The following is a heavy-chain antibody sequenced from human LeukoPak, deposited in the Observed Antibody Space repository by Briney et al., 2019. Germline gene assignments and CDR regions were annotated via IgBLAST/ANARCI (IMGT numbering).Heavy chain of an antibody. J-gene: IGHJ4*01. D-gene: IGHD1-26*01. CDR3: ARRVGATGAIGG. CDR2: MNPNRGNT. V-gene: IGHV1-8*01. Sequence: ASEKVSCKASGYTFTSYDINWVRQATGQGLEWMGWMNPNRGNTGYAQKFQGRVTMTRNTSISTAYMELSSLRSEATAAYYCARRVGATGAIGGRGHVTLVTVAS. CDR1: GYTFTSYD.